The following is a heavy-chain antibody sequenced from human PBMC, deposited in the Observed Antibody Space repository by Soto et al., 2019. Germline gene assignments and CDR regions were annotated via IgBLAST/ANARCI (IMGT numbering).Heavy chain of an antibody. V-gene: IGHV4-30-4*01. CDR2: IHYSGST. CDR3: GRAHRDLQQLVHYYYSMDV. Sequence: SETLSLTCTVSGGSISSGDYYWSWIRQPPWKGLECIGYIHYSGSTYHNPSLKSRVTISVDTSKNQFSLKLTSVTAADTAVYYYGRAHRDLQQLVHYYYSMDVWGQGTTVT. J-gene: IGHJ6*02. CDR1: GGSISSGDYY. D-gene: IGHD6-13*01.